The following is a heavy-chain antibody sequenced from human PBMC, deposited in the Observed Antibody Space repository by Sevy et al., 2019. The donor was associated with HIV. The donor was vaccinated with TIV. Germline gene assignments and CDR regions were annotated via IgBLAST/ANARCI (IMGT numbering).Heavy chain of an antibody. CDR1: GGSFSGYY. Sequence: SETLSLTCAVYGGSFSGYYWSWIRQPPGKGLEWIGEINHSGSTNYDPSLKSRVTISVDTSKNQFSRKLTSVTAADTAVFYCARHCSGLSCSHAFDIWGQGTMVTVSS. D-gene: IGHD2-15*01. V-gene: IGHV4-34*01. CDR2: INHSGST. CDR3: ARHCSGLSCSHAFDI. J-gene: IGHJ3*02.